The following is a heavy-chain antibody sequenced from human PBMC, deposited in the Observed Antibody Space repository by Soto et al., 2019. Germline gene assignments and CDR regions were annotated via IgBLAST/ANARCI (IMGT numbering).Heavy chain of an antibody. D-gene: IGHD5-12*01. J-gene: IGHJ4*02. CDR1: GGSISSGDYY. Sequence: PSETLSLTCTVSGGSISSGDYYWSWIRQPPGKGLEWIGYIYYSGSTYYNPSLKSRVTISVDTSKNQFSLKLSSVTAADTAVYYGARGSGYDYPALDYWGQGNLVTFSS. CDR3: ARGSGYDYPALDY. CDR2: IYYSGST. V-gene: IGHV4-30-4*01.